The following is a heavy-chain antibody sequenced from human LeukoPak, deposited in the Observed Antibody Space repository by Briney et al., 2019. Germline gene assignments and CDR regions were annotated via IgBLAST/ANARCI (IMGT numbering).Heavy chain of an antibody. V-gene: IGHV1-2*02. CDR2: INPNSGGT. D-gene: IGHD3-10*01. CDR1: GYTFTGYY. CDR3: ARSGIGSTYYGSPFDY. Sequence: ASVKVSCKASGYTFTGYYMHGVRQAPGQGLEGMGWINPNSGGTNYAQKFQGRVTMTRDTYISTAYMELSTLRSDDTAVYYCARSGIGSTYYGSPFDYWGQGTLVTVSS. J-gene: IGHJ4*02.